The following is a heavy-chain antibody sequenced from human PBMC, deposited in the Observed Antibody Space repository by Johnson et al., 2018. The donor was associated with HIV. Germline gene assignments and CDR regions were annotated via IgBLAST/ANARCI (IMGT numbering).Heavy chain of an antibody. D-gene: IGHD2-8*01. CDR1: GFTFSSYA. CDR3: ARGYCTYGVCYTKVDGFDI. CDR2: ISYDRSNK. Sequence: QMQLVESGGGVVQPGRSLRLSCAASGFTFSSYAMHWVRQAPGKGLEWVAVISYDRSNKYYADSVKGRLTISRDNAKNTLFLQMNSLRPEDTAVYYCARGYCTYGVCYTKVDGFDIWGQGTMVTVSS. J-gene: IGHJ3*02. V-gene: IGHV3-30-3*01.